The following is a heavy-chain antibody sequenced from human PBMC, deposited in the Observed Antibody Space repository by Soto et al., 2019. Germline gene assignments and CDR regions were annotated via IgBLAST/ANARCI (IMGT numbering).Heavy chain of an antibody. CDR1: GYTFTSCG. V-gene: IGHV1-18*04. CDR2: ISAYNGNT. Sequence: GASVKVSCKASGYTFTSCGISWVRQAAGQGVEWMGWISAYNGNTNCAQKLQGRVTMTTDTSTSTAYMELRSLRSDDTAVYYCARETYGSYDFWSGYQYCFDYWGQGTLVTVSS. CDR3: ARETYGSYDFWSGYQYCFDY. J-gene: IGHJ4*02. D-gene: IGHD3-3*01.